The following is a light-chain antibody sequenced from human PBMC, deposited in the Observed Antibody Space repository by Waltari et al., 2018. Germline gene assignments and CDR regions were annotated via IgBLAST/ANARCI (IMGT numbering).Light chain of an antibody. Sequence: SYVLTQPPSLSVAPGETARITCGGATLGSKTVHLYQQKPGQAPVVVVHYDNVRLSGIPDRFSGSKSGNMATLTISGVEAGDEADYYCQVWDNSSDQVIFGGGSKLTVL. J-gene: IGLJ2*01. V-gene: IGLV3-21*01. CDR3: QVWDNSSDQVI. CDR1: TLGSKT. CDR2: YDN.